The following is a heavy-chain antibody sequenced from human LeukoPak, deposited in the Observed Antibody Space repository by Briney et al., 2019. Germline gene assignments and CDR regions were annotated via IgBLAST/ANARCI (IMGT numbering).Heavy chain of an antibody. D-gene: IGHD2-15*01. CDR3: AREDGYCSGGNCYSYFDS. CDR1: GFTFSHFW. Sequence: GGSLRLSCAASGFTFSHFWMSWVRQAPGKGLEWVAYMKKTGSETYYVDSVKGRFTITRDNTRNSLFPQMYSLRAEDTAVYFCAREDGYCSGGNCYSYFDSWGQGTLVTVSS. CDR2: MKKTGSET. J-gene: IGHJ4*02. V-gene: IGHV3-7*01.